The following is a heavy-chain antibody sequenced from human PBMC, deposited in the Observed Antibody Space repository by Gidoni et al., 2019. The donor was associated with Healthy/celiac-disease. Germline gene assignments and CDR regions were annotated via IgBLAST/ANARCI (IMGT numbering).Heavy chain of an antibody. CDR2: IYYSGST. J-gene: IGHJ4*02. D-gene: IGHD1-26*01. Sequence: QLQLQESGPGLVKPSETLSLTCTVSGGSISSSSYYWGWIRQPPGKGLEWIGSIYYSGSTYYNPSLKSRDTISVDTSKNQFSLKLSSGTAADTAVYYCARTGAVGATRDADYWGQGTLVTVSS. V-gene: IGHV4-39*01. CDR1: GGSISSSSYY. CDR3: ARTGAVGATRDADY.